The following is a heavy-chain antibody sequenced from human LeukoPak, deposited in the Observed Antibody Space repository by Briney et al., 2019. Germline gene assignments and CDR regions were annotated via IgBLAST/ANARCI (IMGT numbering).Heavy chain of an antibody. CDR1: GFAFSAYW. CDR2: IKEDGSEK. J-gene: IGHJ4*02. V-gene: IGHV3-7*05. D-gene: IGHD1-26*01. CDR3: ARDRAGRYGGDFDY. Sequence: PGGSLRLSCVASGFAFSAYWMTWVRQAPGKGLEWVANIKEDGSEKFYVDSVKGRFTISRDNAKNSLYLQMNSLRAEDTAVYYCARDRAGRYGGDFDYWGQGTLVTVSS.